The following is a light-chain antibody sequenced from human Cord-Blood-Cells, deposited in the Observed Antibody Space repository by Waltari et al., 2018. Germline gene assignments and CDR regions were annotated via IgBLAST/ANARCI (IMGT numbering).Light chain of an antibody. CDR2: DVS. J-gene: IGLJ2*01. CDR3: SSYTSCSTLV. Sequence: QSALTPPASVSGSPGQSITISCTGTSSDVGGYNYVSWYQQHPGKPPKLMIYDVSNRPSGVSNRFSGSKSGNTASLTISGLQAEDEADYYCSSYTSCSTLVFGGGTKLTVL. CDR1: SSDVGGYNY. V-gene: IGLV2-14*01.